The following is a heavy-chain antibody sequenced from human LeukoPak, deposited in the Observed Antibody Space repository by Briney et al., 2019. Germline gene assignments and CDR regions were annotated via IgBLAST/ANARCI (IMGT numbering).Heavy chain of an antibody. V-gene: IGHV3-9*01. CDR3: AKGSIGVWNWFDP. J-gene: IGHJ5*02. CDR2: ISWNSGSI. Sequence: GGSLRLSCAASGFTFDDYAMHWVRQAPGKGLEWVSGISWNSGSIGYADSVKGRFTISRDNAKNSLYLQMNSLRAEDTALYYCAKGSIGVWNWFDPWGQGTLVTVSS. D-gene: IGHD3-16*01. CDR1: GFTFDDYA.